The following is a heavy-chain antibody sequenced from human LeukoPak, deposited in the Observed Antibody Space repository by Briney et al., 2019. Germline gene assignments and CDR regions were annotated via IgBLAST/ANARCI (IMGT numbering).Heavy chain of an antibody. CDR3: ARNVITFYYMDV. CDR1: GVTVINNA. Sequence: PGGSLRLSCAASGVTVINNAMTWVRQAPGKGLEWVSAISSHGDSTSYADSVKGRFTISRDNSKNTLYLQLNSLRADDTAVYFCARNVITFYYMDVWGKGTPVTVSS. D-gene: IGHD3-16*02. CDR2: ISSHGDST. J-gene: IGHJ6*03. V-gene: IGHV3-23*01.